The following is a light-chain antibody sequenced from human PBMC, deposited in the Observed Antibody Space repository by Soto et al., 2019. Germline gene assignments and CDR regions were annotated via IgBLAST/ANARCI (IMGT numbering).Light chain of an antibody. CDR1: SSDVGTYNL. Sequence: QSVLTQPASVSGSPGQSITISCTGTSSDVGTYNLVSWYQHHPGKAPKLILYEVSERPSGVSNRFSGSKSGNTASLTISGLQAEDEADYYCCSYAGSTNLFGGGTKVTVL. V-gene: IGLV2-23*02. CDR3: CSYAGSTNL. CDR2: EVS. J-gene: IGLJ2*01.